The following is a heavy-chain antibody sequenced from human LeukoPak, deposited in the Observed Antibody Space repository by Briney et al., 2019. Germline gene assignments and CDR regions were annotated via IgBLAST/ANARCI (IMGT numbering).Heavy chain of an antibody. CDR2: ISSSSSYI. D-gene: IGHD3-3*01. Sequence: SGGSLRLSCAASGFTFSSYSMNWVRQAPGKRLEWVSSISSSSSYIYYADSVKGRFTISRDNAKNSLYLQMNSLRAEDTAVYYCARGDRYYDFWSGYFYYYYGMDVWGQGTTVTVSS. J-gene: IGHJ6*02. CDR1: GFTFSSYS. V-gene: IGHV3-21*01. CDR3: ARGDRYYDFWSGYFYYYYGMDV.